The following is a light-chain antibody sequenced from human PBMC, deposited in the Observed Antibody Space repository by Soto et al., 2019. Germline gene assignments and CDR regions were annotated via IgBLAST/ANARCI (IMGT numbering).Light chain of an antibody. CDR2: KAS. CDR3: QQRSNWPPIT. Sequence: DIQMTQSPSTLSGSVGDRVTITWRASQTISSWLAWYQQKPGKAPKLLIYKASTLKSGVPSRFSGSGSGTDFTLTISSLEPEDFAVYYCQQRSNWPPITFGQGTRLEIK. J-gene: IGKJ5*01. CDR1: QTISSW. V-gene: IGKV1-5*03.